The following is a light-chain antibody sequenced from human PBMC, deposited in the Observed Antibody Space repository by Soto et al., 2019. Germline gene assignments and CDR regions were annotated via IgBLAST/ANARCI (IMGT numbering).Light chain of an antibody. CDR1: QSIVRW. V-gene: IGKV1-5*01. J-gene: IGKJ1*01. CDR2: DAS. CDR3: QQYNSYAWT. Sequence: DIQMTHSPSTLSASVGDRVTITCRASQSIVRWLAWYQQKPGKAPKLLIYDASSLESGVPSRFSGSGSGTEFTLTISSLQPDDFATYYCQQYNSYAWTFGQGTKVDIK.